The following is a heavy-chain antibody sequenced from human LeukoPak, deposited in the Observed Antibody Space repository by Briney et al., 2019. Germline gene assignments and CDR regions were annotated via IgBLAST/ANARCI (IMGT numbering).Heavy chain of an antibody. CDR2: IYYSGST. J-gene: IGHJ6*02. V-gene: IGHV4-39*01. Sequence: SETLSLTCTVSGGSISSSSYYWGWIRQPPGKGLEWLGSIYYSGSTYYNPSLKSRVTISVDTSKNQFSLKLSSVTAADTAVYYCARLPYYYDSSGYYYAYYYYGMDVWGQGTTVTVSS. CDR3: ARLPYYYDSSGYYYAYYYYGMDV. D-gene: IGHD3-22*01. CDR1: GGSISSSSYY.